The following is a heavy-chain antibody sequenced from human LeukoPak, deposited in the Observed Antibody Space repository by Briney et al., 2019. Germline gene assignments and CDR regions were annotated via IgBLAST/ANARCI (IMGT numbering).Heavy chain of an antibody. CDR1: GFTFSGSA. CDR2: IRSKANTYAT. J-gene: IGHJ6*02. CDR3: SAAVGTDFYDYGMDV. V-gene: IGHV3-73*01. Sequence: QTGGSLRLSCAASGFTFSGSAMHWVRQASGKGLEWVGRIRSKANTYATAYAASVKGRFSISRDDSKNTAYLQLNSLKTEDTAVYYCSAAVGTDFYDYGMDVWDQGTTVTVSS. D-gene: IGHD6-13*01.